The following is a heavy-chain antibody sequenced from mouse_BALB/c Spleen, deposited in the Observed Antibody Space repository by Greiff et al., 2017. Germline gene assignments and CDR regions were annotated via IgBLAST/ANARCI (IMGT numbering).Heavy chain of an antibody. V-gene: IGHV2-9*02. CDR3: ARDSGSPFAY. CDR2: IWAGGST. J-gene: IGHJ3*01. CDR1: GFSLTSYG. Sequence: VQGVESGPGLVAPSQSLSITCTVSGFSLTSYGVHWVRQPPGKGLEWLGVIWAGGSTNYNSALMSRLSISKDNSKSQVFLKMNSLQTDDTAMYYCARDSGSPFAYWGQGTLVTVSA. D-gene: IGHD1-1*01.